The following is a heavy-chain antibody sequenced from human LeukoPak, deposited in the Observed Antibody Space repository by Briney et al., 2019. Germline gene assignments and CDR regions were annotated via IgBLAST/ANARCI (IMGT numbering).Heavy chain of an antibody. CDR1: GYSFSDYW. Sequence: GESLKISCKGSGYSFSDYWIGWVRQMPGKGLEWMGIIYPGDSDTGYSPSFQGQVTISADKSISTAYLQRSSLKASDTAMYYCARRTVRGVITSPLDYWGQGTLVTVSS. D-gene: IGHD3-10*01. V-gene: IGHV5-51*01. CDR3: ARRTVRGVITSPLDY. J-gene: IGHJ4*02. CDR2: IYPGDSDT.